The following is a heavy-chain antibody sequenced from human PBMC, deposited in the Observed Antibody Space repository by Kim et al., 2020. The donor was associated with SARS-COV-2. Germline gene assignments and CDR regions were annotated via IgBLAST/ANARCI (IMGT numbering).Heavy chain of an antibody. Sequence: ASVKVSCKASGYTFTSYGISWVRQAPGQGLEWMGWISAYNGNTNYAQKLQGRVTMTTDTSTSTAYMELRSLRSDDTAVYYCARDLIQSFGYGSGRVGDVWGQGTTVTVSS. J-gene: IGHJ6*02. CDR3: ARDLIQSFGYGSGRVGDV. CDR1: GYTFTSYG. V-gene: IGHV1-18*01. CDR2: ISAYNGNT. D-gene: IGHD3-10*01.